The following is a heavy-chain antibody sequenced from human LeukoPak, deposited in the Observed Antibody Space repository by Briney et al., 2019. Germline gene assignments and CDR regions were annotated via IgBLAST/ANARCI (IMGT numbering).Heavy chain of an antibody. J-gene: IGHJ4*02. Sequence: ASVKVSCKASGYTFTDYYIHWVRQAPGQGLEWVGIINPSFGSTTYAQSFQGRVAMTRDTSTSTVYMELSSLRSEDTAVYYCARELRSVETPRYNYFDYWGQGTLVTVPS. V-gene: IGHV1-46*01. CDR2: INPSFGST. CDR3: ARELRSVETPRYNYFDY. CDR1: GYTFTDYY. D-gene: IGHD4-23*01.